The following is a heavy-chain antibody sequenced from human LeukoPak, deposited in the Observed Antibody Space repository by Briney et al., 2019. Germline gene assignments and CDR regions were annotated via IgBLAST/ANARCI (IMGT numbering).Heavy chain of an antibody. CDR1: GFTFNSHW. V-gene: IGHV3-7*03. J-gene: IGHJ5*02. D-gene: IGHD3-3*01. CDR2: IKEDGTEK. Sequence: GSLRLSCAASGFTFNSHWMNWVRQAPGKGLEWVATIKEDGTEKYYVDSVKGRFTISRDNAKNSLYLQMNSLRAEDTAVYYCAKDLIADYDFWSGGGASWFDPWGQGTLVTVSS. CDR3: AKDLIADYDFWSGGGASWFDP.